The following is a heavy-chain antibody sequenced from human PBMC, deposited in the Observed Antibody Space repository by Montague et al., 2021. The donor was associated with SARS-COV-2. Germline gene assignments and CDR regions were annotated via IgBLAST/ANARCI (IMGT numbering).Heavy chain of an antibody. Sequence: SRRVSCAASGFTFSSYSMNWVRQAPGKGLEWVSSISSSSSYIYYADSVKGRFTISRDNAKNSLYLQMNSLRAEDTAVYYCAKDSRIAARFYYYYYMDVWGKGTTVTVSS. CDR3: AKDSRIAARFYYYYYMDV. D-gene: IGHD6-6*01. CDR1: GFTFSSYS. J-gene: IGHJ6*03. V-gene: IGHV3-21*01. CDR2: ISSSSSYI.